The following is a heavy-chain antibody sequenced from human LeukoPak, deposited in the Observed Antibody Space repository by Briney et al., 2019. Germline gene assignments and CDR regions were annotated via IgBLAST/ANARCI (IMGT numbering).Heavy chain of an antibody. Sequence: SETLSLTCTVSGGSISSGGYYWSWIRQHPGKGLEWIGYIYYSGSTYYNPSLKSRVTISVDTSKNQFSLKLSSVTAADTAVYYCARQANYYDSSGYYYTYYFDYWGQGTLVTVSS. CDR1: GGSISSGGYY. CDR2: IYYSGST. D-gene: IGHD3-22*01. V-gene: IGHV4-31*03. J-gene: IGHJ4*02. CDR3: ARQANYYDSSGYYYTYYFDY.